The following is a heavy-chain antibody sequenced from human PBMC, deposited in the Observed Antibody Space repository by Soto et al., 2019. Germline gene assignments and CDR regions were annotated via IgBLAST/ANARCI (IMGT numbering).Heavy chain of an antibody. CDR1: GFTFSTYV. V-gene: IGHV3-33*01. CDR2: TWYDESNK. J-gene: IGHJ3*01. CDR3: ATVLDPFDL. Sequence: QVQLVESGGGVVQPGGSLRLSCAASGFTFSTYVMHWVRQAPGKGLEWVAVTWYDESNKYSAESVKGRFTVSRDNSKNTLYLKMNSLRAEDTALYYCATVLDPFDLWGQGTMVTVSS. D-gene: IGHD6-6*01.